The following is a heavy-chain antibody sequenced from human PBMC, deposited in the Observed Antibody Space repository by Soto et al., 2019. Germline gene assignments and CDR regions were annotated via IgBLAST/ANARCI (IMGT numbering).Heavy chain of an antibody. D-gene: IGHD2-15*01. CDR3: AKDHRQVVVVARNFDS. Sequence: EVQLLESGGGLVQPGGSLRLSCAASGFTFTSYAMSWVRQAPGKEMEWVSTITGSGGGTNYADSVKGRFTISRDNSTSTLYLQMNSLRAEDTALYYCAKDHRQVVVVARNFDSWGQGTLVTVSS. V-gene: IGHV3-23*01. CDR1: GFTFTSYA. CDR2: ITGSGGGT. J-gene: IGHJ4*02.